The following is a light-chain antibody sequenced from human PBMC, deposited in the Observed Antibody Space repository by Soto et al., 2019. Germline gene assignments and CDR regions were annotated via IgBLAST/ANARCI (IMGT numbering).Light chain of an antibody. CDR3: QQYNSYPRT. Sequence: DIQMTQSPSTLSASVGDRVTITCRASQSISDWLAWYQQKPGKAPKLLIYKASSLESGVPSRFSGSGSGTAFTLTISTLQPDDFATYYCQQYNSYPRTFGQGPKGEVK. CDR1: QSISDW. CDR2: KAS. J-gene: IGKJ1*01. V-gene: IGKV1-5*03.